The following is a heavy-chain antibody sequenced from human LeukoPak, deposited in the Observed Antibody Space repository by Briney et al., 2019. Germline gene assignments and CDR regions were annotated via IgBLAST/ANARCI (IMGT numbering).Heavy chain of an antibody. CDR3: ARGSGSYYDGLEDY. CDR1: GFTFDDHG. D-gene: IGHD1-26*01. V-gene: IGHV3-20*04. J-gene: IGHJ4*02. Sequence: GGSLRLSCAASGFTFDDHGMSWVRQAPGKGLEWVSGINWNAGRTGYADSVKGRFTISRDNAKNSLYLQMNSLRAEDTALYYCARGSGSYYDGLEDYWRQGTLVIVSS. CDR2: INWNAGRT.